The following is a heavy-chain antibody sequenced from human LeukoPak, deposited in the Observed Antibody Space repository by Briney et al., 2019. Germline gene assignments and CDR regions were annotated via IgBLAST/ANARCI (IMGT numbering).Heavy chain of an antibody. CDR2: ISGSGGST. CDR3: XXXLRITMIVVVIPDAFDI. V-gene: IGHV3-23*01. J-gene: IGHJ3*02. CDR1: GFTFSSYA. D-gene: IGHD3-22*01. Sequence: QTGGSLRLSCAASGFTFSSYAMSWVRQAPGKWLEWVSAISGSGGSTYYADSVKGRFTISRDNSKNTLDLEMNELRCEETAVDYXXXXLRITMIVVVIPDAFDIWGQGTMVTVSS.